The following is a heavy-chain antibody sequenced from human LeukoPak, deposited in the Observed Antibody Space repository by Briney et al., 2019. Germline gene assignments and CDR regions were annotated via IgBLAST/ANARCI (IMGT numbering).Heavy chain of an antibody. CDR3: TTVTLRPVGL. V-gene: IGHV3-15*05. J-gene: IGHJ4*02. Sequence: GGSLRLSCAASGFSFSRAWTSWVRQAPGKGLEWVGRIKSKSDGGTTDYAAPVKGRFTISRDDSKNTLFLQVNSLKIEDTAVYYCTTVTLRPVGLWGQGTLVTVSS. CDR2: IKSKSDGGTT. CDR1: GFSFSRAW. D-gene: IGHD3-10*01.